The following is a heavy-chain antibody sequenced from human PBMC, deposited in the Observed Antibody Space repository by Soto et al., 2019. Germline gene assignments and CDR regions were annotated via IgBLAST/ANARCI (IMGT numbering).Heavy chain of an antibody. CDR2: IRADNGNT. D-gene: IGHD1-1*01. CDR3: ARSIQQDYYYGMDV. V-gene: IGHV1-18*01. CDR1: GYTFYSHS. Sequence: QAQLVQSGAEVKKPGASVKVSCKASGYTFYSHSISWVRQAPGQGLEWMGRIRADNGNTKYAQKFRGRVTMTTDTSTSTVYMELRNLRSDDTAVYYCARSIQQDYYYGMDVWGQGTTVTVSS. J-gene: IGHJ6*02.